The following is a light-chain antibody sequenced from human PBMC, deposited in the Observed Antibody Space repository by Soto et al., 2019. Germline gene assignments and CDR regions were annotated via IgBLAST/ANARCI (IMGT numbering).Light chain of an antibody. Sequence: EIVLTQSPGTLSLSPGERATLSCRASQSVSSSYLAWYQQKPGQAPRLLIYGASSRATGIPDRFSGSGSGTEFPLTISRLEPEEFAVFYYQQYGSSPNPFGQGPKLEIK. CDR2: GAS. J-gene: IGKJ2*01. CDR1: QSVSSSY. V-gene: IGKV3-20*01. CDR3: QQYGSSPNP.